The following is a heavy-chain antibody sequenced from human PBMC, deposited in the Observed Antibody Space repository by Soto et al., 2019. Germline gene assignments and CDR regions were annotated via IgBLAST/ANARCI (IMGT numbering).Heavy chain of an antibody. J-gene: IGHJ6*02. CDR1: GGTFGSYA. V-gene: IGHV1-69*01. D-gene: IGHD2-2*01. Sequence: QVQLVQSGAEVKKPGSSVKVSCKASGGTFGSYAISWVRQAPGQGLEWMGGIIPIPGTANYAQKFQGRVTIAADESTSTAYTELSSLRSEDTAVYYCARSQGSSTSLEIYYYCYYGMDVWGQGTTVTVSS. CDR3: ARSQGSSTSLEIYYYCYYGMDV. CDR2: IIPIPGTA.